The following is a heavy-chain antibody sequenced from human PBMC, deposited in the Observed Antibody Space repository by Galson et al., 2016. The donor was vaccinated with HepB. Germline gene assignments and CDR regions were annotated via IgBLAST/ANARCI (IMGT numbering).Heavy chain of an antibody. CDR2: INADGSWR. CDR1: GFSFSNSW. J-gene: IGHJ4*02. Sequence: SLRLSCAVSGFSFSNSWMTWVRQTPEKGLEWVADINADGSWRAYMDSVKGRFTISRDNVNNLLYLQMGGLRDEATALYFCARDPAFGALDYWGQGALATVSS. CDR3: ARDPAFGALDY. D-gene: IGHD3-10*01. V-gene: IGHV3-7*01.